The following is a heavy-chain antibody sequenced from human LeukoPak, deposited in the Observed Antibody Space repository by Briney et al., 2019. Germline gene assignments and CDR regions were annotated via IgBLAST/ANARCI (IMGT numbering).Heavy chain of an antibody. CDR1: GGSISSGGYY. J-gene: IGHJ5*02. CDR3: ARARGVVVPAAIDLGSPGWFDP. CDR2: IYHSGST. V-gene: IGHV4-30-2*01. Sequence: SETLSLTCTVSGGSISSGGYYWSWIRQPPGKGLEWIGYIYHSGSTYYNPSLKSRVTISVDRSKNQFSLKLSSVTAADTAVYYCARARGVVVPAAIDLGSPGWFDPWGQGTLVTVSS. D-gene: IGHD2-2*01.